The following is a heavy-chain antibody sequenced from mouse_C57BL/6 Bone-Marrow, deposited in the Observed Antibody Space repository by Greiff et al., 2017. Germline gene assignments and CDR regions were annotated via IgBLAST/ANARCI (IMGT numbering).Heavy chain of an antibody. Sequence: EVQLQQSGAELVRPGASVKLSCTASGFNIKDDYMHWVKQRPEQGLEWIGWIDPENGDTESASKFQGKATITADTSSNTAYLQLSSLTSEDTAVYYCNHYYGSSYGAYWGQGTLVTVSA. V-gene: IGHV14-4*01. CDR3: NHYYGSSYGAY. D-gene: IGHD1-1*01. J-gene: IGHJ3*01. CDR1: GFNIKDDY. CDR2: IDPENGDT.